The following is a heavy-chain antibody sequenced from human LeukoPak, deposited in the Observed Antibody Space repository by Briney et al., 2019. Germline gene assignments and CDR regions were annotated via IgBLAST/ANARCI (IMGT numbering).Heavy chain of an antibody. V-gene: IGHV4-4*02. CDR1: GGSISSSNW. J-gene: IGHJ4*02. Sequence: PSETLSLTCAVSGGSISSSNWWSWVRQPPGKGLEWIGEIYHSGSTNYNPSLKSRVTISVDTSKNQFSLKLSSVTAADTAVYYCARGARYSGSYGVFDYWGQGTLVTVSS. CDR3: ARGARYSGSYGVFDY. CDR2: IYHSGST. D-gene: IGHD1-26*01.